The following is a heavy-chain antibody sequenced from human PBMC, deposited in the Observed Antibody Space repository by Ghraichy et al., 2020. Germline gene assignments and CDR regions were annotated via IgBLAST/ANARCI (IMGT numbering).Heavy chain of an antibody. V-gene: IGHV3-30*02. J-gene: IGHJ4*02. CDR2: KPSDEKTV. CDR3: AKGEDGSPEY. D-gene: IGHD1-26*01. CDR1: GFTFRNYG. Sequence: GGSLRLSCAASGFTFRNYGMHWVRQAPGKGLEWVAVKPSDEKTVYYADSVKGRFTISRDNLKNTLFLQMNSLSTEDTAMYYCAKGEDGSPEYWGQGTLVIISS.